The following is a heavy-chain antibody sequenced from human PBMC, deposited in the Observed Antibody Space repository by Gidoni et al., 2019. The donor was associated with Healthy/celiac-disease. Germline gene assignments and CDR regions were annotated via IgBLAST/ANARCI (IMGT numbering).Heavy chain of an antibody. CDR1: GGSISSSSYY. CDR3: ARHLGGEDIVVVPAATTIDY. J-gene: IGHJ4*02. CDR2: IYYSGST. Sequence: QLQLQESGPGLVKPSETLSLTCTVSGGSISSSSYYWGWIRQPPGKGLEWIGSIYYSGSTYYNPSLKSRVTISVDTSKNQFSLKLSSVTAADTAVYYCARHLGGEDIVVVPAATTIDYWGQGTLVTVSS. D-gene: IGHD2-2*01. V-gene: IGHV4-39*01.